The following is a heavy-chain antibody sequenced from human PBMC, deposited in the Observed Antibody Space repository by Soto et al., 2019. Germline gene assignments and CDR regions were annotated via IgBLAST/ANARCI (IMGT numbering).Heavy chain of an antibody. CDR2: ISADNGNT. CDR1: GYTFTSYG. D-gene: IGHD6-13*01. Sequence: QVQLVQSGAEVKKPGASVKVSCQASGYTFTSYGISWVRQAPGQGLEWMGWISADNGNTNYAQKLQGRVTMTTDTSTSTDYMELRSLRSDDTSVYYGAIPPCIADPGDYWGQGTLVTVSS. CDR3: AIPPCIADPGDY. J-gene: IGHJ4*02. V-gene: IGHV1-18*01.